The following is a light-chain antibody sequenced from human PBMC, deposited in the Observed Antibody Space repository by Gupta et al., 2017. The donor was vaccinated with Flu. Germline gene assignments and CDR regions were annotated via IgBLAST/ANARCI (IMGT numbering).Light chain of an antibody. CDR1: QSLLHSNGYNY. J-gene: IGKJ4*01. V-gene: IGKV2-28*01. Sequence: DIVMMQSPLPLPVTPGEPASISCRSSQSLLHSNGYNYLDWYLQKPGQSPQLLIYLGSNRASGVPDRFSGSGSGTDFTLKISRVEAEDVGVYYCMQALQTPLTFGGGTKVEIK. CDR2: LGS. CDR3: MQALQTPLT.